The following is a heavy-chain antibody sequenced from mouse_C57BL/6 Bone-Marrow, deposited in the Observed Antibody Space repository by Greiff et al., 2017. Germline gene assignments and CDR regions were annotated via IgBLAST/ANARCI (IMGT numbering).Heavy chain of an antibody. CDR3: ARRGSSFFAY. V-gene: IGHV1-4*01. D-gene: IGHD1-1*01. Sequence: QVHVKQSGAELARPGASVRMSCKASGYTFTSYTMHWVKQRPGQGLEWIGYINPSSGYTKYNQKFKDKATLTADKSSSTAYMQLSSLTSEDSAVYYCARRGSSFFAYWGQGTLVTVSA. CDR1: GYTFTSYT. J-gene: IGHJ3*01. CDR2: INPSSGYT.